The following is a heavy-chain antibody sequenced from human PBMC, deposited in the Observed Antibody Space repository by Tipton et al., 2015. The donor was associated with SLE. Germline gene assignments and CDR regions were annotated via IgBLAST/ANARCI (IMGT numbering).Heavy chain of an antibody. Sequence: TLSLTCTVSGGSISSSSYYWGWIRQPPGKGLEWIGSIYYSGSTYYNPSLKSRVTISVDTSKNQFSLKLSSVTAADTAVYYCAGEGDFWSGEGRPCWGRGTLVTVSS. V-gene: IGHV4-39*07. D-gene: IGHD3-3*01. CDR2: IYYSGST. CDR1: GGSISSSSYY. J-gene: IGHJ4*02. CDR3: AGEGDFWSGEGRPC.